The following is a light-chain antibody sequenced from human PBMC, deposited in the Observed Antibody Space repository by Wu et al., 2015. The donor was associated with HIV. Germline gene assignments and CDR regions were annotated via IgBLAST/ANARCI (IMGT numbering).Light chain of an antibody. V-gene: IGKV3-15*01. CDR1: QNVITN. Sequence: EIVMTQSPVTLSVSPGGRATLSCRASQNVITNLAWYQQKPGQPPRLLFFATSTRALGIPARFSGSGSGTDFTLTISSLEPEDFAAYYCQHRSSSPGVAFGPGTKVDVK. J-gene: IGKJ3*01. CDR2: ATS. CDR3: QHRSSSPGVA.